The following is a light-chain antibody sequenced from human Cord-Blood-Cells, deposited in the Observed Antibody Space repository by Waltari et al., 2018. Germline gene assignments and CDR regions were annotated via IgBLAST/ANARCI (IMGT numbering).Light chain of an antibody. CDR3: QQSYSTPYT. CDR2: AAS. Sequence: IQMTQAPSSLSASLGARVTITSRASQSISSYLNWYHQNPGKAPKLLIYAASSLQSGVPSRFSGSGSGTEFTLTISSLQPEDFATYYCQQSYSTPYTFGQGTKLEIK. V-gene: IGKV1-39*01. J-gene: IGKJ2*01. CDR1: QSISSY.